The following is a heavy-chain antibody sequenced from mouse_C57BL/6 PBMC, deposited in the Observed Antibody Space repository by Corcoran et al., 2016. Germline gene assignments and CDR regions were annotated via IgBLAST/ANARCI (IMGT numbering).Heavy chain of an antibody. CDR2: INTYSGVP. CDR1: GYTFTTYG. D-gene: IGHD2-1*01. V-gene: IGHV9-3*01. Sequence: QIQLVQSGPELKKPGETVKISCKASGYTFTTYGMSWVKQAPGKGLKWMGWINTYSGVPTYADDFKGRFAFSLETSASTAYLQINNLKNEDTATYFCARYGNYEVDYWGQGTTLTVSS. J-gene: IGHJ2*01. CDR3: ARYGNYEVDY.